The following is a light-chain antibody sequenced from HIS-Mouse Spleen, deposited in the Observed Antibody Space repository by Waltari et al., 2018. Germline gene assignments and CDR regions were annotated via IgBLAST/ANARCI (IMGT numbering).Light chain of an antibody. CDR1: PLPKKY. CDR3: YSTDSSGNHRV. Sequence: SYELTHPPSVSVSPGQRPRIPCSGNPLPKKYVYWYRQKSGQAPVLVIYENSKRPSGIPERFSGSSSGTMATLTISGAQVEDEADYYCYSTDSSGNHRVFGGGTKLTVL. V-gene: IGLV3-10*01. CDR2: ENS. J-gene: IGLJ2*01.